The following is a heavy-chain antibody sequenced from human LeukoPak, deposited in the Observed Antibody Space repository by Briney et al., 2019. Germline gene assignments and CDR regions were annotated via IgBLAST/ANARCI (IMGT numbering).Heavy chain of an antibody. Sequence: ASVKVSCKASGYTFTGYYMHWVRQAPGQGLEWMGWINPNSGGTNYAQKFQGRVTMTRDTSISTAYMELSRLRSDDTAVYYCARDNIGDCSSTSCYRPHNWFDPWGQRTLITVSS. J-gene: IGHJ5*01. CDR2: INPNSGGT. CDR3: ARDNIGDCSSTSCYRPHNWFDP. V-gene: IGHV1-2*02. CDR1: GYTFTGYY. D-gene: IGHD2-2*01.